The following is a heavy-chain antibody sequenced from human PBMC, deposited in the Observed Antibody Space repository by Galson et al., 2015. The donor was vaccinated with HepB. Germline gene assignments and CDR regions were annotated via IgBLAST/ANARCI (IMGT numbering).Heavy chain of an antibody. CDR1: GFKFDRYA. V-gene: IGHV3-23*01. Sequence: SLRLSCAASGFKFDRYAMSWVRQAPGKGLEWVSSTSGGGSNNYYADSVKGRFTISRDNSKNTLFLQMNSLRVGDTAVYFCAKAEGHCISTTCSASDYWGQGTLVTVSS. CDR3: AKAEGHCISTTCSASDY. CDR2: TSGGGSNN. D-gene: IGHD2-2*01. J-gene: IGHJ4*02.